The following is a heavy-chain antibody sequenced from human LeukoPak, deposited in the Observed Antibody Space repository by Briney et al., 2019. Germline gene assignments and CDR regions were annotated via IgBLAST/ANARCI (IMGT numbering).Heavy chain of an antibody. CDR1: GGSISSSNW. Sequence: SETLSLTCAVSGGSISSSNWWSWVRQPPGKGLEWIGEIYHSGSTNYNPSLKSRVTISVDKSKNQFSLKLSSVTAADTAVYYCARHCSGGSCYLEPSDYWGQGTLVTVSS. CDR3: ARHCSGGSCYLEPSDY. D-gene: IGHD2-15*01. CDR2: IYHSGST. J-gene: IGHJ4*02. V-gene: IGHV4-4*02.